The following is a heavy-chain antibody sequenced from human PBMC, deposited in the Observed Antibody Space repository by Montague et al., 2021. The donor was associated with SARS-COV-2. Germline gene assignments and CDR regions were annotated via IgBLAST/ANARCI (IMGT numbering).Heavy chain of an antibody. CDR3: AKDGEYSSSWFSSNWFDP. Sequence: SLRLSCAASGFTFSTYGMHWVRQAPGKRLEWVAVISYDGSNKYYVDSVKGRFTISRDNSKNTLYLQMNSVRAEDTAVYYCAKDGEYSSSWFSSNWFDPWGQGTLVTVSS. CDR1: GFTFSTYG. D-gene: IGHD6-13*01. J-gene: IGHJ5*02. V-gene: IGHV3-30*18. CDR2: ISYDGSNK.